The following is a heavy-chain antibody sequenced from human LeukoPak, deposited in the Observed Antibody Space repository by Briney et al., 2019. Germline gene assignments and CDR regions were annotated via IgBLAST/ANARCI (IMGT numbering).Heavy chain of an antibody. J-gene: IGHJ6*03. CDR2: ISSSSSYI. CDR3: AGQWLNSYYYMDV. V-gene: IGHV3-21*01. D-gene: IGHD3-22*01. Sequence: GGSLRLSCAASGFTFSSYSMNWVRQAPGNGLEWVSSISSSSSYIYYADSVKGRFTISRDNAKNSLYLQMNSLRDEDTAVYYCAGQWLNSYYYMDVWGKGTTVTVSS. CDR1: GFTFSSYS.